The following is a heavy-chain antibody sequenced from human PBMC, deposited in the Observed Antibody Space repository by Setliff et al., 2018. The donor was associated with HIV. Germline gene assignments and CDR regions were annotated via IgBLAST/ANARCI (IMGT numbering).Heavy chain of an antibody. Sequence: SQTLSLTCAISGDSVSSKSAAWNWLRQSPSRGLEWLGRTYYRSKWNSDYTPSVKSRATINPDTSKNKFSLQLNSVTPEDTAVYYCARGGDWDDNYYTIDVWGQGTTVTVSS. V-gene: IGHV6-1*01. J-gene: IGHJ6*02. CDR3: ARGGDWDDNYYTIDV. D-gene: IGHD1-1*01. CDR2: TYYRSKWNS. CDR1: GDSVSSKSAA.